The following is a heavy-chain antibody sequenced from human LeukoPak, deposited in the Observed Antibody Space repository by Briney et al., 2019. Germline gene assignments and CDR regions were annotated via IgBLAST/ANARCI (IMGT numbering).Heavy chain of an antibody. V-gene: IGHV4-34*01. CDR3: ARGRSGWYPNWFDP. Sequence: PSETLSLTCAVYGGSFSGYYWSWIRQPPGKGLEWIGEINHSGSTNYNPSLKSRVTISVDTSKNQFSLKLSSVTAADTAVYYCARGRSGWYPNWFDPWGQGTLVTVSS. CDR1: GGSFSGYY. J-gene: IGHJ5*02. D-gene: IGHD6-19*01. CDR2: INHSGST.